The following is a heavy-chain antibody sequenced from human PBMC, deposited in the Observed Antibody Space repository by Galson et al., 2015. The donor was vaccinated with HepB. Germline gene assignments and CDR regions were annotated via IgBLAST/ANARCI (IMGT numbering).Heavy chain of an antibody. Sequence: SLRLSCAASGFTFSSYSMNWVRQAPGKGLEWVSSISSSSSYIYYADSVKGRFTISRDNAKNSLYLQMNSLRAEDTAVYYCARDRWRWLQFRAFDIWGQGTMVTVSS. CDR1: GFTFSSYS. CDR3: ARDRWRWLQFRAFDI. V-gene: IGHV3-21*06. D-gene: IGHD5-24*01. J-gene: IGHJ3*02. CDR2: ISSSSSYI.